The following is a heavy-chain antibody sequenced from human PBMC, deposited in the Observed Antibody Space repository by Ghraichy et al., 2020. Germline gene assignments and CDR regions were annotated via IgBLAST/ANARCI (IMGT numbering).Heavy chain of an antibody. Sequence: SQTLSLTCAISGDSVSTNSAAWNWIRQSPSRGLEWLGMTYYRSKWYNDYAVSVKSRITINPDTSKNQFSLHLNSVTPEDTAVYYCVRDSGWSNWFDPWGQGTLVTVSS. D-gene: IGHD6-19*01. CDR2: TYYRSKWYN. V-gene: IGHV6-1*01. CDR3: VRDSGWSNWFDP. J-gene: IGHJ5*02. CDR1: GDSVSTNSAA.